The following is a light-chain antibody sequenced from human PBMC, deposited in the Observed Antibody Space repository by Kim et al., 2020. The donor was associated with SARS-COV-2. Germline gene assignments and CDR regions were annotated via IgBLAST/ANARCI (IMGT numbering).Light chain of an antibody. J-gene: IGKJ1*01. V-gene: IGKV3-20*01. CDR3: QQYGSSSWT. CDR2: GAS. CDR1: QSVNSDY. Sequence: SPGERATLSCRASQSVNSDYLAWYPKKPGQAPRLLIFGASSRPIGIPDRFTGSGSGTDFTLIISRLGPEDCAVYYCQQYGSSSWTFGQGAKVDIK.